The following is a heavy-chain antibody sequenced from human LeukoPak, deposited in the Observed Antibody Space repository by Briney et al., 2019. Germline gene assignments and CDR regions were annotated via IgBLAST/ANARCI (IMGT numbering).Heavy chain of an antibody. J-gene: IGHJ4*02. Sequence: GGSLRLSVPASGFPFGAYNRGWSPKAPGRGREGISYITSSGTTIYYADSVKGRFTVSRDNAKNSLYLQMNTLRAEDTAVYYCATHIVEATALHYWGQGTLVTVSS. CDR3: ATHIVEATALHY. CDR1: GFPFGAYN. V-gene: IGHV3-11*01. D-gene: IGHD3-22*01. CDR2: ITSSGTTI.